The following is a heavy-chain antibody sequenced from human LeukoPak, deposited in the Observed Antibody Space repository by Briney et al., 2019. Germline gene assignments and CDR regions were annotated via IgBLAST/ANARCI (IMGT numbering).Heavy chain of an antibody. Sequence: SETLSLTCAVYGGSFSGYYWSWIRQPPGKGLEWIGEINNSGSTNYNPSFKSRVTISVDTSKNQFSLKLSSVTAADTAVYYCASSGSRAFDIGGQGTMVTVSS. D-gene: IGHD2-15*01. CDR3: ASSGSRAFDI. V-gene: IGHV4-34*01. CDR1: GGSFSGYY. CDR2: INNSGST. J-gene: IGHJ3*02.